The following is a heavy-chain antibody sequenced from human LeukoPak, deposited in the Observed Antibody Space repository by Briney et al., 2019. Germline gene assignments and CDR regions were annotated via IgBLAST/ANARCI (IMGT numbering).Heavy chain of an antibody. CDR2: FDPEDGET. J-gene: IGHJ4*02. CDR1: GYTLTELS. D-gene: IGHD5-18*01. V-gene: IGHV1-24*01. CDR3: ATDAGYSYGLDY. Sequence: ASVEVSCKVSGYTLTELSMHWVRQAPGKGLEWMGGFDPEDGETIYAQKFQGRVTMTEDTSTDTAYMELSSLRSEDTAVYYCATDAGYSYGLDYWGQGTLVTVSS.